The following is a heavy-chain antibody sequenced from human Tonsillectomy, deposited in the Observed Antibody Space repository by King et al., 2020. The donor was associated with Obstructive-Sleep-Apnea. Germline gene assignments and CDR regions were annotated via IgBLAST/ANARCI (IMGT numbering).Heavy chain of an antibody. J-gene: IGHJ5*02. CDR2: MYYSGSTYYT. V-gene: IGHV4-39*07. CDR3: AREGVGVVVITDVAWFDP. Sequence: VQLQESGPGRVKPSETLSLTCSVSGGSISSGDYYWGWIRQPPGKGLEWIGSMYYSGSTYYTYYNPSVKSRVTISVDTSKNQFSLKLSSVTAADTAGDYCAREGVGVVVITDVAWFDPWCQGTLVTVSS. D-gene: IGHD3-22*01. CDR1: GGSISSGDYY.